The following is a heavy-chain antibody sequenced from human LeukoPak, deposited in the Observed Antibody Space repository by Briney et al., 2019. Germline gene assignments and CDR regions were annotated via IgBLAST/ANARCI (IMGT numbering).Heavy chain of an antibody. CDR1: GGSFSGYY. V-gene: IGHV4-34*01. Sequence: SETLSLTCAVYGGSFSGYYWSWIRQPPGKGLEWIGEINHSGSTNYNPSLKSRVTISVDMSKNQFSLKLNSVTAADTAVYYCAREFCSGGTCYLDYWGQGTLVTVSS. CDR3: AREFCSGGTCYLDY. CDR2: INHSGST. J-gene: IGHJ4*02. D-gene: IGHD2-15*01.